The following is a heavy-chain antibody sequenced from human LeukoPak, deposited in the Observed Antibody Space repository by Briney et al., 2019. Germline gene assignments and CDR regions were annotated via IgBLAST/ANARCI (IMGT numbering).Heavy chain of an antibody. CDR3: AKDGCSTSCSTAF. Sequence: RGSLTLSCAVSGFTFSSYSMSWVRPAPGNGLGWVSAIVGSGGMTYNADSVKGRFTISRENFKKSLYLQMNRLRAEDTAVYYCAKDGCSTSCSTAFWGQGSLVTVSS. D-gene: IGHD2-2*01. V-gene: IGHV3-23*01. CDR2: IVGSGGMT. CDR1: GFTFSSYS. J-gene: IGHJ4*02.